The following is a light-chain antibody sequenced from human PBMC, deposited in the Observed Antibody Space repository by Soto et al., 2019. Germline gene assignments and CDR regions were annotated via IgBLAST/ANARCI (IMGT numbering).Light chain of an antibody. Sequence: DIQMTQSPSSLSASVGDRVTISCRASQSIINFLNWYQQRPGKAPKLLISAASNLQSGVPSRFSGSGSGADFTLTISSLQPEDFASYYCQQAYSTLLTFGGGTKVEIK. CDR2: AAS. CDR3: QQAYSTLLT. J-gene: IGKJ4*01. V-gene: IGKV1-39*01. CDR1: QSIINF.